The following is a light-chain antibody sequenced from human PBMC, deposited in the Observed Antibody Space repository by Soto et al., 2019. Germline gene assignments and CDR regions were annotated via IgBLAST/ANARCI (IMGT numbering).Light chain of an antibody. CDR1: SSDVGGYNY. CDR3: SSHTSSSTLVV. CDR2: DVS. Sequence: QSVLTQPASVSGSPGQSITISCTGTSSDVGGYNYVSWYQQHPGKAPKLMIYDVSNRPSGVSNRFSGSKSGNTASLTISGLQAEDEADYYCSSHTSSSTLVVFGGGTKLTLL. J-gene: IGLJ2*01. V-gene: IGLV2-14*01.